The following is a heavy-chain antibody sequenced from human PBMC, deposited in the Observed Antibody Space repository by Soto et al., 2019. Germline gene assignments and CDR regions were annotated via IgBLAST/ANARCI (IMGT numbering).Heavy chain of an antibody. CDR1: GFTFSTFE. Sequence: LGGSLRLSCAASGFTFSTFEMHWVRQAPGKGLECVAVISYDGSNKYYADSVKGRFTISGDNSKNTLYLQMNSLRAEDTAVYYCAREYYDFWSGYYSPFTNYYYGMDVWGQGTTVTVSS. CDR2: ISYDGSNK. V-gene: IGHV3-30-3*01. D-gene: IGHD3-3*01. CDR3: AREYYDFWSGYYSPFTNYYYGMDV. J-gene: IGHJ6*02.